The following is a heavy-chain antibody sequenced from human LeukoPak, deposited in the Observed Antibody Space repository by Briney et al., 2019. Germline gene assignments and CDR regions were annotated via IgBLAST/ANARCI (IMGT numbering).Heavy chain of an antibody. CDR3: ARLHYDYVWGSYRPSRDGYFDY. V-gene: IGHV3-66*04. D-gene: IGHD3-16*02. CDR2: IYSGGST. J-gene: IGHJ4*02. Sequence: GGSLRLSCAASGFTFSSYGMHWVRQAPGKGLEWVSVIYSGGSTYYADSVKGRFTISRDNSKNTLYLQMNSLRAEDTAVYYCARLHYDYVWGSYRPSRDGYFDYWGQGTLVTVSS. CDR1: GFTFSSYG.